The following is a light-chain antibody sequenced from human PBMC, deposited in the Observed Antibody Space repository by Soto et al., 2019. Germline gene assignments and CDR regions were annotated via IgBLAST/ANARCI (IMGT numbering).Light chain of an antibody. V-gene: IGKV1-39*01. CDR1: QNINNF. Sequence: DIQMTQSPSSLSASAGDRLTITCRASQNINNFINWYQKKPGKAPKLLISAAARLQSGVPSTFSGSGSGTDFSLTISSLQPEDFATYFCQQTYSTPWTFGQGTKVDIK. J-gene: IGKJ1*01. CDR2: AAA. CDR3: QQTYSTPWT.